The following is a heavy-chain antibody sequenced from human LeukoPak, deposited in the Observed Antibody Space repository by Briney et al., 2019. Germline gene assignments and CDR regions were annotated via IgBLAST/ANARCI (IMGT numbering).Heavy chain of an antibody. J-gene: IGHJ4*02. CDR2: VYYNGIT. Sequence: SETLSLTCTVCGVSINTYFWSWIRQPPGKGLEWIGYVYYNGITNYNPSLKSRVSISLDTSKNQFSLRLNSVTAAETAVYYCVSQLGGTTFHWGQGTLVTVSS. V-gene: IGHV4-59*01. CDR1: GVSINTYF. CDR3: VSQLGGTTFH. D-gene: IGHD1/OR15-1a*01.